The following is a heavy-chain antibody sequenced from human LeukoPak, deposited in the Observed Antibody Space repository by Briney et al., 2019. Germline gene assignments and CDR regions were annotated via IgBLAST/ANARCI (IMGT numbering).Heavy chain of an antibody. Sequence: PSETLSLTCTVSGGSISSYYWSWIRQPPGKGLEWIGYIYYSGSTNYNPSLKSRVTISVDTSKNQFSLKLGSVTAADTAVYYCARGQWYYYGSGSYSFDYWGQGTLVTVSS. D-gene: IGHD3-10*01. CDR3: ARGQWYYYGSGSYSFDY. CDR2: IYYSGST. J-gene: IGHJ4*02. CDR1: GGSISSYY. V-gene: IGHV4-59*01.